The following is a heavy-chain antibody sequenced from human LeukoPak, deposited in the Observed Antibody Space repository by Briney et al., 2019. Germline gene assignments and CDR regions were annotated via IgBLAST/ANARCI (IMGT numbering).Heavy chain of an antibody. V-gene: IGHV3-48*01. J-gene: IGHJ4*02. CDR2: IGISSGNT. Sequence: GGSLRLSCAASGFTFSSYSMNWVRQAPGKGLEWISYIGISSGNTKYADSVKGRFTISGDKAKSSVYLQMNSLRVEDTAVYYCAGDTKYAFDNWGQGTLVTVSS. CDR3: AGDTKYAFDN. D-gene: IGHD2-2*01. CDR1: GFTFSSYS.